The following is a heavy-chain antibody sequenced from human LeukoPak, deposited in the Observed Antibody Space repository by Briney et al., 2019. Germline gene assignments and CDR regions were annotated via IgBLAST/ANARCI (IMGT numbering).Heavy chain of an antibody. CDR1: GGSFSGYY. J-gene: IGHJ4*02. CDR3: ARRGRIAAAGGFDY. Sequence: SETLSLTCAVYGGSFSGYYWSWIRQPPGKGLEWIGEINHSGSTNYNPSLKSRVTISVDTSKNQFSLKLSSVTAADTAVYYCARRGRIAAAGGFDYWGQGTLVTVSS. CDR2: INHSGST. D-gene: IGHD6-13*01. V-gene: IGHV4-34*01.